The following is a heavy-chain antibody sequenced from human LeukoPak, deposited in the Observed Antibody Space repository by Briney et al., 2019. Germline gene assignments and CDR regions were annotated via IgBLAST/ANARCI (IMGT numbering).Heavy chain of an antibody. D-gene: IGHD6-19*01. J-gene: IGHJ4*02. Sequence: SETLSLTCTVSGGCISSYYWSWIRQPPGKGLEWIGYIYYSGSTNYNPSLKSRVTISVDTSKNQFSLKLSSVTAADTAVYYCARSSGWEYFDYWGQGTLVTVSS. V-gene: IGHV4-59*01. CDR1: GGCISSYY. CDR3: ARSSGWEYFDY. CDR2: IYYSGST.